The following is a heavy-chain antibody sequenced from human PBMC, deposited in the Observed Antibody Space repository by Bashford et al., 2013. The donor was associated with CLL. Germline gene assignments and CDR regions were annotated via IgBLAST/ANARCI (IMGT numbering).Heavy chain of an antibody. D-gene: IGHD3-22*01. J-gene: IGHJ4*01. Sequence: PSVKGSPARASGGTFSSYAISWVRQAPGQGLEWMGGIIPIFGTANYAQKFQGRVTITADESTSTAYMELSSLRSEDTAVYYCARLPKSWHYVFLVVVSWGPYFDYWGRGEPGSPSPQ. V-gene: IGHV1-69*13. CDR1: GGTFSSYA. CDR2: IIPIFGTA. CDR3: ARLPKSWHYVFLVVVSWGPYFDY.